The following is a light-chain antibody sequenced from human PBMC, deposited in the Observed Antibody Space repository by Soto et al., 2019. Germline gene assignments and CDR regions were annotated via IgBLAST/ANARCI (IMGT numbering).Light chain of an antibody. CDR1: QSIGSY. CDR3: QQSYIIPHT. J-gene: IGKJ2*01. Sequence: DIQMTQSPSSLSASVGDRITITCRASQSIGSYLSWFQQKPGKAPKVLIYAASRLQSGVPPRFSGSGSGTDFTLTISSLLPEDFATYYCQQSYIIPHTFGQGTKLEIK. CDR2: AAS. V-gene: IGKV1-39*01.